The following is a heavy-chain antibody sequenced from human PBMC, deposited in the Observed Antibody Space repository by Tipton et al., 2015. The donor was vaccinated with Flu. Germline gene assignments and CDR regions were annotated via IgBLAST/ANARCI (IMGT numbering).Heavy chain of an antibody. CDR1: GGSITRGGHY. V-gene: IGHV4-31*03. J-gene: IGHJ5*02. Sequence: TLSLTCTVSGGSITRGGHYWNWIRQLPGRGLGWIGYIYDSGATFYNPSLKSRVTISRDTSKTQFSLMLSSVTAADTAVYYCARSDVVVIPAAIRPGGFDPWGQGTLVTVSS. D-gene: IGHD2-2*01. CDR3: ARSDVVVIPAAIRPGGFDP. CDR2: IYDSGAT.